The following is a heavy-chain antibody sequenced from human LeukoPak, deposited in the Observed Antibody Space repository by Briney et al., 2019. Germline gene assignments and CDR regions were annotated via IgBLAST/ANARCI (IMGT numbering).Heavy chain of an antibody. CDR1: GSTFSNYE. J-gene: IGHJ3*02. CDR2: ISSRGSAI. V-gene: IGHV3-48*03. Sequence: PGGSLRLSCAASGSTFSNYEMNWVRQAPGKGLEWVSYISSRGSAIYYADSVKGRFTISRDNAKNSLYLQMNSLRAENTAVYYCARGYYDSSGYSDAFDIWGQGTMVTVSS. D-gene: IGHD3-22*01. CDR3: ARGYYDSSGYSDAFDI.